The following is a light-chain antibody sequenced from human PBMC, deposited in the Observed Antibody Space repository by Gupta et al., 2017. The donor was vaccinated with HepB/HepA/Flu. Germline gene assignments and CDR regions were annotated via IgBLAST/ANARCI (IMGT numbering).Light chain of an antibody. V-gene: IGKV3-15*01. CDR2: GAS. Sequence: EIVLMHSPATLSVSPGDRATLSCRASESVSSNLAWYRQKPGQAPRLLIYGASTRAAGVPDRFSASGSGTEFTLIINSLQSEDFAVYYCQQYNNWWTFGQGTKVEI. CDR3: QQYNNWWT. CDR1: ESVSSN. J-gene: IGKJ1*01.